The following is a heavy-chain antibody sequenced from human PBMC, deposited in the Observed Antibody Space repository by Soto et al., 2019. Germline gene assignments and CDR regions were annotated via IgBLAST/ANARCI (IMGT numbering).Heavy chain of an antibody. CDR2: ISSSSSTI. J-gene: IGHJ5*02. D-gene: IGHD6-13*01. V-gene: IGHV3-48*02. Sequence: PGGSLRLSCAASGFTFSSYSMNWVRQAPGKGLEWVSYISSSSSTIYYADSVKGRFTISRDNAKNSLYLQMNSLRDEDTAVYYCARDSTTGIAAAAYNWFDPWGQGTLVTVSS. CDR1: GFTFSSYS. CDR3: ARDSTTGIAAAAYNWFDP.